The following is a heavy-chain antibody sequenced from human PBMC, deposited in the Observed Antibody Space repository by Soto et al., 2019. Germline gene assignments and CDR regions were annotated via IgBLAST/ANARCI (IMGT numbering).Heavy chain of an antibody. CDR3: AGSGYRNCGGGSCCRPTNAFDI. CDR1: GGSISNYY. CDR2: IHSSGTT. V-gene: IGHV4-59*13. D-gene: IGHD2-15*01. Sequence: SETLSLTCTVSGGSISNYYWCWIRQPPGKGLEWIGYIHSSGTTNYNHSLESRVTISVDMSKNQVSLRLSSVTAADTAMYYCAGSGYRNCGGGSCCRPTNAFDIWGQGTMVTVSS. J-gene: IGHJ3*02.